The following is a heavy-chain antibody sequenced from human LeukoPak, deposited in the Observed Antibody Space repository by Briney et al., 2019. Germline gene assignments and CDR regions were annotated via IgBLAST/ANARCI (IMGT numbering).Heavy chain of an antibody. CDR1: GFTFSSYA. D-gene: IGHD2-2*01. J-gene: IGHJ4*02. Sequence: PGRSLRLSCAASGFTFSSYAMHWVRQAPGKGLEWVAVISYDGSNKYYADSVKGRFTISRDNSKNTLYLQMNSPRAEDTAVYYCARGHCSSTSCSNFDYWGQGTLVTVSS. V-gene: IGHV3-30*04. CDR3: ARGHCSSTSCSNFDY. CDR2: ISYDGSNK.